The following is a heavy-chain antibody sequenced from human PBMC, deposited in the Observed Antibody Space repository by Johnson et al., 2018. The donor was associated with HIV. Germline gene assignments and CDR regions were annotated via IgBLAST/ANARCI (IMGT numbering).Heavy chain of an antibody. D-gene: IGHD6-19*01. V-gene: IGHV3-30*02. Sequence: QVKLVESGGGVVQPGGSLRLSCAASGFTFSSYGMHWVRQAPGKGLEWVAFIRYDGSNKYYADSVKGRFTISRDNSKNTLYLQMNSLKTEDTAVYYCTTARNRLWSSSGWTGFWAFDIWGQGTMVTVSS. J-gene: IGHJ3*02. CDR1: GFTFSSYG. CDR2: IRYDGSNK. CDR3: TTARNRLWSSSGWTGFWAFDI.